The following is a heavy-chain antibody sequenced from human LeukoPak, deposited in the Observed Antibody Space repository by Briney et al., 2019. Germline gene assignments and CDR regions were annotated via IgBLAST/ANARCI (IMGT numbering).Heavy chain of an antibody. CDR3: ARDGKPPEDYYYMDV. V-gene: IGHV1-2*02. J-gene: IGHJ6*03. CDR1: GYTFTGYY. CDR2: INPNSGGT. Sequence: ASVKVSCKASGYTFTGYYMHWVRQAPGQGLEWMGWINPNSGGTNYAQKFQGRVTMTRDTSISTAYMELRSLRSDDTAVYYCARDGKPPEDYYYMDVWGKGTTVTISS.